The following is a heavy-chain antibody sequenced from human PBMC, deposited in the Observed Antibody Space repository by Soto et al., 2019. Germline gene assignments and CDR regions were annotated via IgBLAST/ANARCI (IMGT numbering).Heavy chain of an antibody. CDR1: GFSLTSSGVG. D-gene: IGHD6-19*01. J-gene: IGHJ4*02. CDR3: AHLAWYSSGWYKSTSNYFDY. Sequence: SGPTLVNPTQTLTLTCTFSGFSLTSSGVGVGWIRQPPGKALDGLALIYWNGDKRYSPSLETRLTITKDTSKNQVVLTMTNMDPVDTATYYCAHLAWYSSGWYKSTSNYFDYWGQGTLVTVSS. CDR2: IYWNGDK. V-gene: IGHV2-5*01.